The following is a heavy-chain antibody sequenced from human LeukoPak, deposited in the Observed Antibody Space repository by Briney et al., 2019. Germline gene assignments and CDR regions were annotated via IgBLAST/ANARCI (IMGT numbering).Heavy chain of an antibody. CDR2: INHSGTT. CDR1: GGSFSSYF. J-gene: IGHJ4*02. V-gene: IGHV4-34*01. CDR3: AIRFGRLEAGGTPFDS. D-gene: IGHD6-13*01. Sequence: SETLSLTCAGYGGSFSSYFWTWIRQTPGKGLEWIGEINHSGTTNYNPSLKSRVTMSVDTSKDQFSLKLMSVTAADTGVYYCAIRFGRLEAGGTPFDSWGQGTLVTVSS.